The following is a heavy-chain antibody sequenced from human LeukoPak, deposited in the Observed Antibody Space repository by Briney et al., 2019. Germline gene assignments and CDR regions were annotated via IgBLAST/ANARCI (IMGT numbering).Heavy chain of an antibody. CDR2: IYYSGST. CDR1: GGSISSYY. J-gene: IGHJ4*02. Sequence: PSETLSLTCTVSGGSISSYYWSWIRQPPGKGLEWIGYIYYSGSTNYNPSLKSRVTISVDTSKNQFSLKLSSVTAADTAVYYCARGKRVAEHWGQGTLVTVSS. CDR3: ARGKRVAEH. V-gene: IGHV4-59*01.